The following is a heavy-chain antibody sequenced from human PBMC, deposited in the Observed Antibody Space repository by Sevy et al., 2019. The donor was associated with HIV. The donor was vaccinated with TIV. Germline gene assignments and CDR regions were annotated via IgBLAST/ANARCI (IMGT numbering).Heavy chain of an antibody. D-gene: IGHD6-13*01. CDR2: ISGSGGST. Sequence: GSLRLSCAASGFTFSSYAMSWVRQAPGKGLEWVSAISGSGGSTYYADSVKGRFTISRDNSKNTLYLQMNSLRAEDTAVYYCAKAGYSSSWFDYWGQGTLVTVSS. V-gene: IGHV3-23*01. J-gene: IGHJ4*02. CDR1: GFTFSSYA. CDR3: AKAGYSSSWFDY.